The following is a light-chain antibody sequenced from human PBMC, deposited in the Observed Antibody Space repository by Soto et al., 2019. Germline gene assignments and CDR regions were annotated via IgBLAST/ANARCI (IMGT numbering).Light chain of an antibody. Sequence: DIQMTQSPSTLSASVGDRVTITCRASQSISSWLAWYHQKPGKAPNLLIYKASSLESEDPSRFSGSGSDTEITLTISSLQPDDFATCCCQQSDSYSSLTVGQRTKVEIK. V-gene: IGKV1-5*03. CDR2: KAS. CDR1: QSISSW. J-gene: IGKJ1*01. CDR3: QQSDSYSSLT.